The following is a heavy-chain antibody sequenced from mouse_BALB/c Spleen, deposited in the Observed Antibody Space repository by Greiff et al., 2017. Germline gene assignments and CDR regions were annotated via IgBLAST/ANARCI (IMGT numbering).Heavy chain of an antibody. V-gene: IGHV3-2*02. J-gene: IGHJ2*01. Sequence: EVQGVESGPGLVKPSQSLSLTCTVTGYSITSDYAWNWIRQFPGNKLEWMGYISYSGSTSYNPSLKSRISITRDTSKNQFFLQLNSVTTEDTATYYCARKGVYYFDYWGQGTTLTVSS. CDR3: ARKGVYYFDY. CDR2: ISYSGST. CDR1: GYSITSDYA.